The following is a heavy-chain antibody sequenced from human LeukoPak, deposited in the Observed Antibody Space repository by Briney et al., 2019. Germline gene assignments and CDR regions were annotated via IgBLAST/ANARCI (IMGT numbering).Heavy chain of an antibody. J-gene: IGHJ4*02. CDR1: GFTFSSYS. Sequence: GGSLRLSCAASGFTFSSYSMNWVRQAPGKGLEWVSYISSSSSTIYYADSVKGRFTISRDNAKNSLYLQMNSLRAEDTAVYYCARVAVAGTGGATFDYWGQGTLVTVSP. CDR3: ARVAVAGTGGATFDY. CDR2: ISSSSSTI. V-gene: IGHV3-48*04. D-gene: IGHD6-19*01.